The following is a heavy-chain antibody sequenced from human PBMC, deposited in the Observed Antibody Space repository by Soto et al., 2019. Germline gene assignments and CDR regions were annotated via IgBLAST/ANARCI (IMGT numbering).Heavy chain of an antibody. V-gene: IGHV4-31*03. CDR3: ARSKTXSSSAHFDY. CDR2: IYYSGST. D-gene: IGHD6-6*01. Sequence: QVQLQESGPGLVKPSQTLSLTCTVSGGSISSGGYYWSWIRQHPGKGLEWIGYIYYSGSTYYNPSLKSRVTISVHTSKNQFSLKLSSVTAADTAVYYCARSKTXSSSAHFDYWGQGTLVTVSS. J-gene: IGHJ4*02. CDR1: GGSISSGGYY.